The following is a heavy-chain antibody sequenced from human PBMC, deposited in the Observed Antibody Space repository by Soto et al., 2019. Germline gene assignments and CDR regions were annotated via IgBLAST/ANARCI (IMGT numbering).Heavy chain of an antibody. J-gene: IGHJ4*02. CDR3: ARDMNWNDATLAD. CDR1: GFTFSSYG. CDR2: IWYDGSNK. Sequence: GGSLRLSCAASGFTFSSYGMHWVRQAPGKGLEWVAVIWYDGSNKYYADSVKGRFTISRDNSKNTLYLQMNSLRAEDTAVYYCARDMNWNDATLADWGQGTLVTVPQ. D-gene: IGHD1-1*01. V-gene: IGHV3-33*01.